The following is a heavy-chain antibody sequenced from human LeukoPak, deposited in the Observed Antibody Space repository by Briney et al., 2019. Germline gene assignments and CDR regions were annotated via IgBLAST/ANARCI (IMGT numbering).Heavy chain of an antibody. CDR2: IYHSGST. CDR1: GGSISSSNW. D-gene: IGHD1-14*01. CDR3: AGLIRPGWFDP. Sequence: PSETLSLTCAVSGGSISSSNWWSWIRQPPGKGLEWIGEIYHSGSTNYNPSLKSRVTISVDKSKTQFSLKLSSVTAADTAVYYCAGLIRPGWFDPWGQGTLVTVSS. J-gene: IGHJ5*02. V-gene: IGHV4-4*02.